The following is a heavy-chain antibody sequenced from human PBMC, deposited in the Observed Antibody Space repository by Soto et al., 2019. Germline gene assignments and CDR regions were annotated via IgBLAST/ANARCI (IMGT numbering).Heavy chain of an antibody. V-gene: IGHV3-48*01. J-gene: IGHJ4*02. CDR1: GFTFSDYS. D-gene: IGHD5-12*01. CDR2: ISSTSSTI. CDR3: ATLSSGYGYDY. Sequence: GGSLRLSCAASGFTFSDYSMNWVRQAPGKGLEWVSYISSTSSTIYYADSVKGRFTISRDNAKNSLSLQMNSLRAEDMAVYYCATLSSGYGYDYWGQGTLVTVSS.